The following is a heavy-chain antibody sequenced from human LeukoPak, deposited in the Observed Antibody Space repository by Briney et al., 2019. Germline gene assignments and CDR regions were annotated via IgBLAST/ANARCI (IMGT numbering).Heavy chain of an antibody. CDR1: GFTFSNYW. Sequence: GGSLRLSCAASGFTFSNYWMTWVRQAPGKGLEWVANIKRDGSENNYVESVKGRFTISRDNAKESLYLQMNSLRAEDTAVYYCARDGGYGGDYWGQGTRVTVSS. V-gene: IGHV3-7*01. J-gene: IGHJ4*02. D-gene: IGHD2-15*01. CDR2: IKRDGSEN. CDR3: ARDGGYGGDY.